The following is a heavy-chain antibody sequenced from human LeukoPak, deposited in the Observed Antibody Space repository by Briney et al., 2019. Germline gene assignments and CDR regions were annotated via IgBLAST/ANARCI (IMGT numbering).Heavy chain of an antibody. CDR3: ARVRQIVATTYYYGMDV. J-gene: IGHJ6*02. CDR2: IWYDVSNN. Sequence: GLEXVXXIWYDVSNNYYADSVTARFTISRDNSKNTLYLQMNSLRAEDTAVYYCARVRQIVATTYYYGMDVWGQGTTVTVSS. D-gene: IGHD5-12*01. V-gene: IGHV3-33*01.